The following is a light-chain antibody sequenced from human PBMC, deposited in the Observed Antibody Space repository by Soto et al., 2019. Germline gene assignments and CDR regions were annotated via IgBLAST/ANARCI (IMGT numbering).Light chain of an antibody. CDR1: QSVSSN. CDR3: QQYNNWLS. CDR2: GAS. V-gene: IGKV3-15*01. J-gene: IGKJ2*01. Sequence: EIVMTQSPATLSVSPGERATLSCRASQSVSSNLSWYQQKPGQAPRLLIYGASTRATCIPARFSGSGSGTEFTLTISSLQSEDLAVYYCQQYNNWLSFGQGTKLEIK.